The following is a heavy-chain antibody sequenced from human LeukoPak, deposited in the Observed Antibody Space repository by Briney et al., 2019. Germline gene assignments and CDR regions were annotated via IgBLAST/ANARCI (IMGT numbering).Heavy chain of an antibody. J-gene: IGHJ4*02. CDR3: ARASSSWLVDY. D-gene: IGHD6-13*01. CDR2: ISAYNGNT. CDR1: GYTFTSYG. Sequence: VASVKVSCKASGYTFTSYGISWVRQAPGQGLEWMGWISAYNGNTNYAQKLQGRVTMTRDTSISTAYMELSRLRSDDTAVYYCARASSSWLVDYWGQGTLVTVSS. V-gene: IGHV1-18*01.